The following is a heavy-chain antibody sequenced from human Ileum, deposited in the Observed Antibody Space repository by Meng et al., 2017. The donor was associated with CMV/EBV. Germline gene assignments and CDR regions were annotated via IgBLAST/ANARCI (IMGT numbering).Heavy chain of an antibody. J-gene: IGHJ4*02. V-gene: IGHV3-72*01. CDR1: GCSFSDNY. CDR2: IRSRAVSYTT. D-gene: IGHD2-21*01. CDR3: VKGHIALDY. Sequence: VQVVASVADVVNPGGSMRLACAASGCSFSDNYMDWVRQARGKGLEWIARIRSRAVSYTTEYAESVKGRFTISRDDSKNSLYLQMDSLKTEDTAIYYCVKGHIALDYWGQGTLVTVSS.